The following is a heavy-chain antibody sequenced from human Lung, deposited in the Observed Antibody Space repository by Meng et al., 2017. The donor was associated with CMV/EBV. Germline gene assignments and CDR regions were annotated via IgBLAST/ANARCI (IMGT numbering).Heavy chain of an antibody. CDR3: AREAGRDGYATPKFDY. CDR2: IYYTGST. D-gene: IGHD5-24*01. CDR1: GGSIGSGGYY. J-gene: IGHJ4*02. V-gene: IGHV4-31*03. Sequence: QGQLQGAGPGLGKPSQTLPPTCTVPGGSIGSGGYYWSWIRQHPGKGLEWIGYIYYTGSTFYNPSLKSRVTISVDTSKNQFSLKLIPATAADTAVYYCAREAGRDGYATPKFDYWGQGTLVTVSS.